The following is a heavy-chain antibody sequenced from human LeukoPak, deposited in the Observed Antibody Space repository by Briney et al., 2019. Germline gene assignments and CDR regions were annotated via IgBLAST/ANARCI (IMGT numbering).Heavy chain of an antibody. D-gene: IGHD5-24*01. Sequence: ASVKVSCKASGGTFSSYAISWVRQAPGQGLEWMGWISAYNGNTNYAQKLQGRVTMTTDTSTSTAYMELRSLRSDDTAVYYCARDLRSAVHMDVWGKGTTVTVSS. CDR3: ARDLRSAVHMDV. CDR1: GGTFSSYA. V-gene: IGHV1-18*01. J-gene: IGHJ6*03. CDR2: ISAYNGNT.